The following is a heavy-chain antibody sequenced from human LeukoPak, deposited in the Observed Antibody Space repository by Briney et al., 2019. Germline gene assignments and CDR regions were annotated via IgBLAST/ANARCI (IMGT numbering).Heavy chain of an antibody. D-gene: IGHD2-15*01. Sequence: SETLSLTCAVYGGSFSGYYWSWIRQPPGKGLEWIGEINHSGSTNYNPPLKSRVTISVDTSKNQFSLKLSSVTAADTAVYYCARGRIKYCSGGSCYSGSGWFDPWGQGTLVTVSS. CDR1: GGSFSGYY. CDR2: INHSGST. V-gene: IGHV4-34*01. CDR3: ARGRIKYCSGGSCYSGSGWFDP. J-gene: IGHJ5*02.